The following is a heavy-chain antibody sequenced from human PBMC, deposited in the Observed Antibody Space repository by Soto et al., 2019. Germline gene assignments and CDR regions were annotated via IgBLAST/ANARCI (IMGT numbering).Heavy chain of an antibody. CDR1: GFTFNNYA. CDR2: ISGGGDTT. Sequence: EVQLLESGGGLVQPGGSLRLSCAASGFTFNNYAMTWVRQAPGKGLEWVSAISGGGDTTSYADSVKGRLTVXXXGXXXXXXXXXXXXXXXXXXXXYCAKGRGGSGSLTPRVDFWGQGTLVTVXS. D-gene: IGHD3-10*01. CDR3: AKGRGGSGSLTPRVDF. J-gene: IGHJ4*02. V-gene: IGHV3-23*01.